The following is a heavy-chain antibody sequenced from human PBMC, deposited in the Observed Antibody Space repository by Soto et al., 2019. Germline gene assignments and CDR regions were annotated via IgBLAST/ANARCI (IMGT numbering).Heavy chain of an antibody. CDR3: ARVGGFGATTIDY. J-gene: IGHJ4*02. CDR1: GGSISSGDYY. V-gene: IGHV4-30-4*01. CDR2: IYYSGST. D-gene: IGHD3-10*01. Sequence: QVQLQESGPGLVKPSQTLSLTCTVSGGSISSGDYYWRWIRQPPGKGLEWIGYIYYSGSTYYNPSLKSRVTISVNTSKNQFSLKLSSVTAADPAVYYCARVGGFGATTIDYWGQGTLVTVSS.